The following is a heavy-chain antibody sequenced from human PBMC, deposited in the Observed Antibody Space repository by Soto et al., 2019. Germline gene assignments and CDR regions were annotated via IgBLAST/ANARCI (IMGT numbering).Heavy chain of an antibody. D-gene: IGHD6-19*01. CDR1: GFTFSSYA. V-gene: IGHV3-23*01. CDR3: AKQRGSGWYGNY. Sequence: EVQLLESGGGLVQPGGSLRLSCAASGFTFSSYAMSWVRQAPGKGLEWVSAISGSGGSTYYADSVKGRFTISRDNAKNTLYLQMNSLRAEDTAVYYCAKQRGSGWYGNYWGQGTLVTVSS. J-gene: IGHJ4*02. CDR2: ISGSGGST.